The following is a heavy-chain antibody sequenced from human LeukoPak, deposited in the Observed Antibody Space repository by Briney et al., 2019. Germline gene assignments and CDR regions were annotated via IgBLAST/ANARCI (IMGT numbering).Heavy chain of an antibody. D-gene: IGHD3-10*01. Sequence: SETLSLTCAVSGGSISSSNWWSWVRPPPGKGLEWIGEIYHSGSTNYNPSLKSRVTISVDKSKNQFSLKLSSVTAADTAVYYCARLSMVRGVINDYWGQGTLVTVSS. V-gene: IGHV4-4*02. CDR1: GGSISSSNW. CDR2: IYHSGST. J-gene: IGHJ4*02. CDR3: ARLSMVRGVINDY.